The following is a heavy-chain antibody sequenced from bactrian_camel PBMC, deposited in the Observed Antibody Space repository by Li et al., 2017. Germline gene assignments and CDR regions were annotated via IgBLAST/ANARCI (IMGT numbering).Heavy chain of an antibody. CDR1: AYRYHR. CDR2: IAGDGRT. J-gene: IGHJ4*01. CDR3: AADLVTDEPSLVEREYYY. Sequence: HVQLVESGGGSVQAGGSLRLSCTFAYRYHRMAWFRQVPGKEREGVAAIAGDGRTDYADSVKGRFTISRDGAKNIIELQMHSLKPEDTATYYCAADLVTDEPSLVEREYYYWGQGTQVTVS. V-gene: IGHV3S55*01. D-gene: IGHD1*01.